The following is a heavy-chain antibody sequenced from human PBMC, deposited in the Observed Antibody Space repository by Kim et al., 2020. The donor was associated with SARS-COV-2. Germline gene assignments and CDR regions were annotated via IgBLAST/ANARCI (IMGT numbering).Heavy chain of an antibody. Sequence: ASVKVSCKASGYTFTSYGISWVRQAPGQGLEWMGWISAYNGNTNYAQKLQGRVTMTTDTSTSTAYMELRSLRSDDTAVYYCAREDAGIAAAAIPIGGGMDVWGQGTTVTVSS. J-gene: IGHJ6*02. CDR1: GYTFTSYG. CDR3: AREDAGIAAAAIPIGGGMDV. CDR2: ISAYNGNT. V-gene: IGHV1-18*01. D-gene: IGHD6-13*01.